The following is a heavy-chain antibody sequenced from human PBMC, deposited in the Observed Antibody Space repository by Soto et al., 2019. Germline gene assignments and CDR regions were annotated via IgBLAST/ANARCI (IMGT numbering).Heavy chain of an antibody. Sequence: GGSLRLSCAASGFTFSSHSLRWLRQAPGKGLEWVSGICGSGQTTHYRDSVKGRFTISRDNFRNTLYLQVNSLGAEDTAIYFCAQSSGAGWITKFFDYWGQRALVTVPS. CDR1: GFTFSSHS. CDR2: ICGSGQTT. CDR3: AQSSGAGWITKFFDY. V-gene: IGHV3-23*01. J-gene: IGHJ4*02. D-gene: IGHD3-16*01.